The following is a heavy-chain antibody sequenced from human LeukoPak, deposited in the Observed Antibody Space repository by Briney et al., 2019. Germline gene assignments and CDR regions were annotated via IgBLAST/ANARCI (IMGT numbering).Heavy chain of an antibody. D-gene: IGHD3-10*01. CDR2: ISGSDSGT. CDR1: GFTFSTYA. CDR3: ARVPGSYYVDFDY. V-gene: IGHV3-23*01. Sequence: GGSLRLSCTPSGFTFSTYAMSWVRQAPGKGLEWVSAISGSDSGTYYADSVKGRFTISRDSSKSTLYLQMNSLRADDTAVYYCARVPGSYYVDFDYWGQGTLVTVSS. J-gene: IGHJ4*02.